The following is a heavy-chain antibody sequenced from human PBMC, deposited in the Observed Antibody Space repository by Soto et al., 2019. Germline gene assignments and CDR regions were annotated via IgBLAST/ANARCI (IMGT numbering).Heavy chain of an antibody. D-gene: IGHD4-17*01. CDR3: ARGIRADYGDFQYFQH. V-gene: IGHV3-21*01. Sequence: GGSLRLSCAASGFTFSSYSMNWVRQAPGKGLEWVSSISSSSSYIYYADSVKGRFTISRDNAKNSLYLQMNSLRAEDTAVYYCARGIRADYGDFQYFQHWGQGTLVTVSS. J-gene: IGHJ1*01. CDR1: GFTFSSYS. CDR2: ISSSSSYI.